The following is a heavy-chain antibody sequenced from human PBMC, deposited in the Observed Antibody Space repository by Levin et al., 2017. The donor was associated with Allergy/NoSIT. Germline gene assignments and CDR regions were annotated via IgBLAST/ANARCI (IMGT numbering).Heavy chain of an antibody. J-gene: IGHJ3*01. Sequence: PKASVKVSCKASGYTFTFYGISWVRQAPGQGLEWMGWISPYNGNTNYAQKLQGRVTMTTDTSTSTAHMELRSLRSDDTAVYYCAREMAETAADTFDVWGQGTMVTVSS. D-gene: IGHD2-8*01. CDR1: GYTFTFYG. CDR3: AREMAETAADTFDV. V-gene: IGHV1-18*01. CDR2: ISPYNGNT.